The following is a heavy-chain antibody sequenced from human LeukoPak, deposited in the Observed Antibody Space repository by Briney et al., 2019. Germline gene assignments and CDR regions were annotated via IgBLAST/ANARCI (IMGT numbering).Heavy chain of an antibody. J-gene: IGHJ4*02. CDR1: GGSISSGSYY. D-gene: IGHD3-3*01. CDR2: IYTSGST. V-gene: IGHV4-61*02. CDR3: ARDVTNFDY. Sequence: PSETLSLTCAVSGGSISSGSYYWSWIRQPAGKGLEWIGRIYTSGSTNYNPSLKSRVTTSVDTSKNQFSLKLSSGTAAYTAVYYCARDVTNFDYWGQGTLVTVSS.